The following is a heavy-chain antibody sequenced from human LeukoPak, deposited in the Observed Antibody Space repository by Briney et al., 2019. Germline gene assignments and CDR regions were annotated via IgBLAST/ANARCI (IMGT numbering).Heavy chain of an antibody. J-gene: IGHJ4*02. CDR3: ARARFGVVTDY. Sequence: GSLRLSCAASGFTFISHTMNWVRQAPGKGLEWVSSISSSGGTIYYADSVKGRFTISRDNTRNSLYLQMNSLRAEDTAVYYCARARFGVVTDYWGQGTLVTVSS. V-gene: IGHV3-48*04. CDR2: ISSSGGTI. CDR1: GFTFISHT. D-gene: IGHD3-3*01.